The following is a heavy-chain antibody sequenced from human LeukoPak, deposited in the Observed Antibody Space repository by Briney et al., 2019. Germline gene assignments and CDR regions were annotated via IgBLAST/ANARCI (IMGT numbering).Heavy chain of an antibody. D-gene: IGHD4-23*01. V-gene: IGHV3-30*03. Sequence: GGSLRHSCAALGFTPSSSVMYRVRQAPGKGLEWVAVISYDGSNKYYADSVKGRFTISRDNSKNTLDLQMNSLRAEDTAVYYTATGSGYSDYWGQGTLVTVSS. CDR2: ISYDGSNK. CDR3: ATGSGYSDY. CDR1: GFTPSSSV. J-gene: IGHJ4*02.